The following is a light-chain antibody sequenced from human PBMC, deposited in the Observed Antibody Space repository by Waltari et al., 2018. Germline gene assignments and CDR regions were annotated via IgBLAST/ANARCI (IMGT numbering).Light chain of an antibody. Sequence: DIQMTQSPSSLSASVGDRVSITCRASQNIDGCVHWYQHKPGKAPKLLIYAASTLQSGVSSRFTGSGSGTYFTLSITSLQPEDVATYYCQQSYSTPLYSFGQGTKLEIK. CDR1: QNIDGC. CDR2: AAS. J-gene: IGKJ2*01. V-gene: IGKV1-39*01. CDR3: QQSYSTPLYS.